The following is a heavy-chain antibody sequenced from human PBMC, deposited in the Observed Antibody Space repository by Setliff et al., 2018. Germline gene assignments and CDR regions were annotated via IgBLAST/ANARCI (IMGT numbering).Heavy chain of an antibody. CDR1: GFSFSDNY. D-gene: IGHD3-22*01. CDR2: ISSSGISI. CDR3: VRENYYVSSGYYYGVDY. Sequence: GSLRLSCAASGFSFSDNYMSWIRQAPGKGLEWVAYISSSGISIDYADSVKGRFIISRDNAKNSLSLQMNSLRVEDTAVYYCVRENYYVSSGYYYGVDYWGQGTLVTVSS. V-gene: IGHV3-11*04. J-gene: IGHJ4*02.